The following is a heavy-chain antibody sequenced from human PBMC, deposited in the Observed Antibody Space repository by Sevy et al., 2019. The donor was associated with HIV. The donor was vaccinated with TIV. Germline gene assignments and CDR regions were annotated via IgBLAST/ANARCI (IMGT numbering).Heavy chain of an antibody. D-gene: IGHD3-22*01. J-gene: IGHJ4*02. CDR3: TRDYYDSSTLGPFDY. V-gene: IGHV3-73*01. CDR2: IRSKANSYAT. Sequence: GGSLRLSCAASGFTFSGSAMHWVRQASGKGLEWVGRIRSKANSYATAYAASVKGRFTISRDDSKNTAYLQMNSLKTEDTAVYYCTRDYYDSSTLGPFDYWGQGTLVTVSS. CDR1: GFTFSGSA.